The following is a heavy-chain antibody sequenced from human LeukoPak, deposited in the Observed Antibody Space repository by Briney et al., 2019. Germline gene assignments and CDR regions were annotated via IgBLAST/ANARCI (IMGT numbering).Heavy chain of an antibody. J-gene: IGHJ6*03. D-gene: IGHD2-2*01. Sequence: SETLSLTCAVSGYSISSGYYWGWIRQPPGQGLEWIGSIYHSGSTYYNPSLKSRVTISVDTSKNQFSLKLSSVTAADTAVYYCARDIVVVPADYYMDVWGKGTTVTVSS. CDR1: GYSISSGYY. V-gene: IGHV4-38-2*02. CDR3: ARDIVVVPADYYMDV. CDR2: IYHSGST.